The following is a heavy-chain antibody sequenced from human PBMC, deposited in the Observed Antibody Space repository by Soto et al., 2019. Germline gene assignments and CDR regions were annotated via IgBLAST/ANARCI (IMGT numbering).Heavy chain of an antibody. CDR1: GFTFSTFS. J-gene: IGHJ4*02. D-gene: IGHD6-19*01. Sequence: EVQLVKSGGGSVQPGGSLRLSCAASGFTFSTFSMNWVRQAPGRGLEWISYISGGGRPISYADSVKGRFTISRDNAKNSLYLQMDSLPDEDTAVYYCARDLGWAFDSWGQGTLVTVSS. V-gene: IGHV3-48*02. CDR3: ARDLGWAFDS. CDR2: ISGGGRPI.